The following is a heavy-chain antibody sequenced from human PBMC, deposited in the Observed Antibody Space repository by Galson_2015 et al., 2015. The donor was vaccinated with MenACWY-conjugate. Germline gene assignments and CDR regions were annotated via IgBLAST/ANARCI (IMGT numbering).Heavy chain of an antibody. Sequence: ETLSLTCSVSGGSLNSYYWSWIRQPQGQGLEWIGYMYYSVSANYNPSLKSRVTISVDPSKNQFSLTMTSVTAADTAVYYCARGVNLASMAGYWVQGTLVTVSS. CDR1: GGSLNSYY. CDR3: ARGVNLASMAGY. D-gene: IGHD3-3*02. V-gene: IGHV4-59*01. CDR2: MYYSVSA. J-gene: IGHJ4*02.